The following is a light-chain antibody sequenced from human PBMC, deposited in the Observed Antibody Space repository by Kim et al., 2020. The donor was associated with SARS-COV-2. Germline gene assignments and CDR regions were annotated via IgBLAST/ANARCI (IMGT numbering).Light chain of an antibody. CDR3: QQYHSLPPIT. CDR2: DAS. CDR1: QDINKY. V-gene: IGKV1-33*01. J-gene: IGKJ5*01. Sequence: DIQMTQSPSSLSASVGDRVTITCQASQDINKYLNWYQQKPGKAPKLLIFDASNLETGVPLRFSGSGSGTDFTFTISSLQPEDIAIYYCQQYHSLPPITFGQGTRLEIK.